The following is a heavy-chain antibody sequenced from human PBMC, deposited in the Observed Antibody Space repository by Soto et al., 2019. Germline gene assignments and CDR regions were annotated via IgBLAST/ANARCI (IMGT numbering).Heavy chain of an antibody. CDR3: ARGVTSGSFPPFDL. V-gene: IGHV1-3*01. Sequence: ASVKVSCKTSGYTFTSYVIHWMRQAPGQRPEWMGWINGGNGNTGYSQIFQDRVTITADQFTSTVYLELSSLRFDDTAVYYCARGVTSGSFPPFDLWGQGTLVTVSS. D-gene: IGHD1-26*01. J-gene: IGHJ4*02. CDR2: INGGNGNT. CDR1: GYTFTSYV.